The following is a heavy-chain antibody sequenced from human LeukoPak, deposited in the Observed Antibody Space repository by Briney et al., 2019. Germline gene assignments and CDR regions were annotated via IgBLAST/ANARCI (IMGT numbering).Heavy chain of an antibody. CDR1: GFTFSSYG. Sequence: GGSLRLSCAASGFTFSSYGMHWVRQAPGKGLEWVSAISGTGGSTYYADFVKGRFIISRDNSENTLYLQVNSLRAEDTAVYYCAKHYSLGYCSSTTCFVEYWGQGTLVTVSS. CDR2: ISGTGGST. V-gene: IGHV3-23*01. D-gene: IGHD2-2*01. J-gene: IGHJ4*02. CDR3: AKHYSLGYCSSTTCFVEY.